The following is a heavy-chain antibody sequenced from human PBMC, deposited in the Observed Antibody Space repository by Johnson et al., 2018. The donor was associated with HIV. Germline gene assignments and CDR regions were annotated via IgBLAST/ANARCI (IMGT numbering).Heavy chain of an antibody. CDR2: IVGSGGST. Sequence: VQLVESGGGVVRRGGSLRLSCAASGFTFDDYGMSWVRQAPGKGLEWVSGIVGSGGSTYYADSVKGRFTISRDNSKNTLYLQMNSLKTEDTAVYYCTTVDCGGDCYSGHAFDIWGQGTMVTVSS. D-gene: IGHD2-21*01. V-gene: IGHV3-23*04. J-gene: IGHJ3*02. CDR3: TTVDCGGDCYSGHAFDI. CDR1: GFTFDDYG.